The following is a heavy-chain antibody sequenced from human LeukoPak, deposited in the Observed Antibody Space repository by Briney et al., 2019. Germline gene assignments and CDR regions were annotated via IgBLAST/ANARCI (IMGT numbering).Heavy chain of an antibody. Sequence: GESLKISXKGSGYSFTSYWIGWVRQMPGKGLEWMGIIYPGDSDTRYSPSFQGQVTISADKSISTAYLQWSSLKASDTAMYYCARIAGGDYYYYYMDVWGKGTTVTVSS. CDR1: GYSFTSYW. J-gene: IGHJ6*03. D-gene: IGHD3-10*01. CDR3: ARIAGGDYYYYYMDV. V-gene: IGHV5-51*01. CDR2: IYPGDSDT.